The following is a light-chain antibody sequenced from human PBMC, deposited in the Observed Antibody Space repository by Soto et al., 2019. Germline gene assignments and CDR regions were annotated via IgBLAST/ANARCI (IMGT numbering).Light chain of an antibody. Sequence: EIVLTQSPGTLSLSPGERATLSCRASQSVSASYLAWYQQKPGQAPRLLIYGASSRARDIPDRFSGSGSGTDFTLTISRLEPEDFAVYYCQQHGSSLTFGPGTKVDFK. V-gene: IGKV3-20*01. J-gene: IGKJ3*01. CDR1: QSVSASY. CDR2: GAS. CDR3: QQHGSSLT.